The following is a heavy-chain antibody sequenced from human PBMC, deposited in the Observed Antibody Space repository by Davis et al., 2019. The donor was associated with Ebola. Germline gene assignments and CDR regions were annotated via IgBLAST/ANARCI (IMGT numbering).Heavy chain of an antibody. J-gene: IGHJ4*02. CDR3: ARDRTREQQLVPSLPWFD. CDR1: GFTFSSYS. D-gene: IGHD6-13*01. V-gene: IGHV3-21*01. Sequence: GESLKISCAASGFTFSSYSMNWVRQAPGKGLEWVSSISSSSSYIYYADSVKGRFTISRDNAKNSLYLQMNSLRAEDTAVYYCARDRTREQQLVPSLPWFDWGQGTLVTVSS. CDR2: ISSSSSYI.